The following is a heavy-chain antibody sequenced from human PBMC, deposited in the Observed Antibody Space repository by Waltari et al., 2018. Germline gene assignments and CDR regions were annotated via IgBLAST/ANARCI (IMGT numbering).Heavy chain of an antibody. V-gene: IGHV4-38-2*01. CDR1: GYSISSGYY. J-gene: IGHJ6*02. D-gene: IGHD3-10*01. CDR3: ARHGVQGVNRYYYYYYGMDV. CDR2: IYHSGST. Sequence: QVQLQESGPGLVKPSETLSLTCAVSGYSISSGYYWGWIRQPPGKGREWIGSIYHSGSTYSNPPLKSRVTISVDTSKNQFSLKLSSVTAADTAVYYCARHGVQGVNRYYYYYYGMDVWGQGTTVTVSS.